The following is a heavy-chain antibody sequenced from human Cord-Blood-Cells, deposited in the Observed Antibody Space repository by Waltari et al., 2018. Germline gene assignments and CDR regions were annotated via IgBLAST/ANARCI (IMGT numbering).Heavy chain of an antibody. CDR3: ARHSFYGDYYYFDY. V-gene: IGHV4-39*01. J-gene: IGHJ4*02. CDR2: IYYSGST. D-gene: IGHD4-17*01. Sequence: QLQLQESGPGLVKPSETLSLTCTVSGGSISSSSYYWGWIRQPPGKGLEWIGSIYYSGSTYDYPSLKSRVTISVDTSKNQFSLKLSSVTAADTAVYYCARHSFYGDYYYFDYWGQGTLVTVSS. CDR1: GGSISSSSYY.